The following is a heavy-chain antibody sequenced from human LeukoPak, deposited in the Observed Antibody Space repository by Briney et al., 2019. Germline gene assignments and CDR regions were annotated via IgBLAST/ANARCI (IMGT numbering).Heavy chain of an antibody. Sequence: QAGGSLRLSCAASGFTFSSYAMSWVRQAPGKGLEWVSALSGSGDDTYYADSVKGRFTISRDNSKNTLYLQMNSLRAEDTAVYYRTVQRGGDGYNTFDYWGQGTLVTVSS. D-gene: IGHD5-24*01. CDR3: TVQRGGDGYNTFDY. V-gene: IGHV3-23*01. CDR2: LSGSGDDT. J-gene: IGHJ4*02. CDR1: GFTFSSYA.